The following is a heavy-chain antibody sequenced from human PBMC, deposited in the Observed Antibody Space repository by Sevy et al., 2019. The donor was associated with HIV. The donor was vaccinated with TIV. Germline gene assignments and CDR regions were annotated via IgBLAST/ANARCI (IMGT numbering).Heavy chain of an antibody. J-gene: IGHJ4*02. D-gene: IGHD3-22*01. CDR3: AREIYFYENSGFYSFDS. Sequence: SETLSLTCNGSVASVSSGKYYWTWIRQPPGKDLEWIGHVSYSGRTNYNPSLKSRVTISEDTSKNQFSLSLNSVTAADTATYYCAREIYFYENSGFYSFDSWGLGILVTVSS. CDR1: VASVSSGKYY. V-gene: IGHV4-61*01. CDR2: VSYSGRT.